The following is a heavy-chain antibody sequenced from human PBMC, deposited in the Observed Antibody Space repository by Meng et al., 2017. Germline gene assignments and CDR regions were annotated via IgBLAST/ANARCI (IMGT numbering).Heavy chain of an antibody. Sequence: SCTVSGGSISSGSYYWSWIRQPAGKGLEWIGRIYTSGSTNYNPSLKSRVTISVDTSKNQFSLKLSSVTAADTAVYYCASGSRYYDILTGYLVGAFDIWGQGTMVTVSS. V-gene: IGHV4-61*02. D-gene: IGHD3-9*01. CDR2: IYTSGST. J-gene: IGHJ3*02. CDR1: GGSISSGSYY. CDR3: ASGSRYYDILTGYLVGAFDI.